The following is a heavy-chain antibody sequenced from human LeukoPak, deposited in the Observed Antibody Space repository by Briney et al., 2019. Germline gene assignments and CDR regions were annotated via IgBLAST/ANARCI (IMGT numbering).Heavy chain of an antibody. V-gene: IGHV3-64*01. CDR3: ARRPDSGSYYVDF. CDR1: GFTFSSYA. Sequence: PGGSRRLSCAASGFTFSSYAMHWVRQAPGKGLEYVSAISSNGVSTDYANSVKGRFTVSRDNSKNTLYLQMGSLKAEDMAVYYCARRPDSGSYYVDFWGQGTLVTVSS. D-gene: IGHD1-26*01. J-gene: IGHJ4*02. CDR2: ISSNGVST.